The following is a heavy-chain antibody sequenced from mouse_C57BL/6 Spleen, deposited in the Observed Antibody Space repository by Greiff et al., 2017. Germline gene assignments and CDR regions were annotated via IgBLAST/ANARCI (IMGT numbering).Heavy chain of an antibody. CDR1: GYSITSDY. CDR2: ISYSGST. Sequence: VQLQQSGPGLAKPSQTLSLTCSVTGYSITSDYWNWIRKFPGTKLEYMGYISYSGSTYYNPSLKSRLSITRDTSKNQYYLQLNSVTTEDTATYYCARAPPYYGSSSRYFDVWGTGTTDTVSS. CDR3: ARAPPYYGSSSRYFDV. V-gene: IGHV3-8*01. J-gene: IGHJ1*03. D-gene: IGHD1-1*01.